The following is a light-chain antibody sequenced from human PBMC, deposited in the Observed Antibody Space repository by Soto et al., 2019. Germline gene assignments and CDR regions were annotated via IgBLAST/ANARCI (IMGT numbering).Light chain of an antibody. CDR3: QQSYSTLWT. V-gene: IGKV1-39*01. CDR2: AAS. CDR1: XXXSSY. Sequence: DIQMTQXXSSXSXSVXDXVXXXXXXXXXXSSYLNWYQQKPGKAPKLLIYAASSSQSGVPSRFSGSGSGTDFTLTISSLQPEDFATYYCQQSYSTLWTFGQGTKVEIK. J-gene: IGKJ1*01.